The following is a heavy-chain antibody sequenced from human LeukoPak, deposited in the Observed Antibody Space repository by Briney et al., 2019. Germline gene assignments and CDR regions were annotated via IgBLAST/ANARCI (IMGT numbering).Heavy chain of an antibody. CDR2: IWYDGSNK. V-gene: IGHV3-33*01. CDR3: GRDPAGKYSSSWFDY. Sequence: GGSLRLSCTASGLTFISYAMHWVRRAPGKGLEWVAVIWYDGSNKYYPDSVTGRFTISRDNSKNTLYLQMNSLRVEDTAVYYCGRDPAGKYSSSWFDYWGQGTLVTVSS. CDR1: GLTFISYA. J-gene: IGHJ4*02. D-gene: IGHD6-13*01.